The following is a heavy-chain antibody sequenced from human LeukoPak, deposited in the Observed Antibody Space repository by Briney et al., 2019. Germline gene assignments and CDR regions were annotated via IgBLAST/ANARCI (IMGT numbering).Heavy chain of an antibody. Sequence: GGSLRLSCAASGFTFSSYAMSWVRQAPGKGLEWVSAISGSGGSTYYADSVKGRFTISRDNSKNTLYLQMNSPRAEDTAVYYCATDIYSSGPRGYWGQGTLVTVSS. V-gene: IGHV3-23*01. D-gene: IGHD6-19*01. CDR1: GFTFSSYA. J-gene: IGHJ4*02. CDR2: ISGSGGST. CDR3: ATDIYSSGPRGY.